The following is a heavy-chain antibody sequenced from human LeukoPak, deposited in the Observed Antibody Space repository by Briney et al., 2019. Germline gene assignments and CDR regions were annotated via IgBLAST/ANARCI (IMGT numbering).Heavy chain of an antibody. CDR3: ARGDNWNYGIDY. D-gene: IGHD1-7*01. V-gene: IGHV3-48*01. CDR2: ISSSTTTI. J-gene: IGHJ4*02. CDR1: IWVLRGVS. Sequence: PGRSLGISCASCIWVLRGVSSTSIRQAPGKGLEWVSYISSSTTTIYYADSVKGRFTISRDNAKNSLYLQMNSLRAEDTAVYYCARGDNWNYGIDYWGQGTLVTVSS.